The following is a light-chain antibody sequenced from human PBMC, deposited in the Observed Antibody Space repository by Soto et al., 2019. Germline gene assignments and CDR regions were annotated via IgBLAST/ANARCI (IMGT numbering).Light chain of an antibody. CDR1: SGDIGGYDY. V-gene: IGLV2-8*01. CDR2: EVT. J-gene: IGLJ1*01. Sequence: QSVLTQPPSASGSPGQSVTISCTGTSGDIGGYDYVSWYQQHPGKAPKLMIYEVTKRPLGVPDRFSGSKSGNTASLTVSGLQAEDESDYYCDSYACSKNPYVFGTGTKVTVL. CDR3: DSYACSKNPYV.